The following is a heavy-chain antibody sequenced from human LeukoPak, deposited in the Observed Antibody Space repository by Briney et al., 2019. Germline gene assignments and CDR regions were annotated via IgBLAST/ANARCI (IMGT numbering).Heavy chain of an antibody. CDR2: IKQDGSEK. J-gene: IGHJ4*02. CDR3: ARVGLLKSFDY. V-gene: IGHV3-7*01. D-gene: IGHD3-16*01. CDR1: GFTFSTYW. Sequence: GGSLRLSCAASGFTFSTYWMSWVRQAPGKGLEWVANIKQDGSEKYYVDSVKGRFTISRDNAKNSLYLQMNSLRAEDTAVYYCARVGLLKSFDYWGQGTLVTVSS.